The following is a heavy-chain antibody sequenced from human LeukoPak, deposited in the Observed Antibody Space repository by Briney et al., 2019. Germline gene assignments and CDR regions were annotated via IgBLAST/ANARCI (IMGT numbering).Heavy chain of an antibody. J-gene: IGHJ3*02. Sequence: PSETLSLTCAVYGGSLNDYLWSWIRQPPGQGLEWIGEVGHSGTTNYNPSPKSRVTISVDTSKNQFSLKLTSVTAADTAVYYCARELISSRAAFDTWGQGTVVTVSS. CDR1: GGSLNDYL. CDR3: ARELISSRAAFDT. V-gene: IGHV4-34*01. D-gene: IGHD3-10*01. CDR2: VGHSGTT.